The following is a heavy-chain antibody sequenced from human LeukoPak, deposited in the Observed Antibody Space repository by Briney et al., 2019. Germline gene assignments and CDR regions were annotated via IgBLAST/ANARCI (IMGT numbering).Heavy chain of an antibody. J-gene: IGHJ5*02. D-gene: IGHD5-24*01. CDR2: TSYDGSNK. Sequence: GTSLRLSCAASGVTFSSYGMHWVRQAPGKGLEWVAVTSYDGSNKYYADSVKGRFTISRDNSKNTLYLQMNSLRAEDTAVYYCAKDRLTNGYNSVDHWGQGTLVTVSS. CDR3: AKDRLTNGYNSVDH. CDR1: GVTFSSYG. V-gene: IGHV3-30*18.